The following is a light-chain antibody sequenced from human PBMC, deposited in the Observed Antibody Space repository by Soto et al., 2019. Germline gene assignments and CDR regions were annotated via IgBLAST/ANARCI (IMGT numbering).Light chain of an antibody. Sequence: DIQMTQSPSSLSASVGDRVSITCRASQSIGNYLNCYQQERGKAPKLLIYATSILQTGVPSRFSGSGSGTDFTLTISSLQPEDFATYYCQQSYRIPRTFGQGTKVENK. V-gene: IGKV1-39*01. CDR3: QQSYRIPRT. J-gene: IGKJ1*01. CDR1: QSIGNY. CDR2: ATS.